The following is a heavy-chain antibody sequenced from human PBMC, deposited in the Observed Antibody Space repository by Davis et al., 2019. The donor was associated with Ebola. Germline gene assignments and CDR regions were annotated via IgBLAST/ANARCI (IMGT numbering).Heavy chain of an antibody. J-gene: IGHJ5*02. CDR1: GGSISSYY. D-gene: IGHD1-26*01. V-gene: IGHV4-59*01. CDR3: ARNPSIVGATNWFDP. CDR2: IYYSGST. Sequence: PSETLSLTCTVSGGSISSYYWSWIRQPPGKGLEWIGYIYYSGSTNYNPSLKSRVTISVDTSKNQFSLKLSSVTAADTAVYYCARNPSIVGATNWFDPWGQGTLVTVSS.